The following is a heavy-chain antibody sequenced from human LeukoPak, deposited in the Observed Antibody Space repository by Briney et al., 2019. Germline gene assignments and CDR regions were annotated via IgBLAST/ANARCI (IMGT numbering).Heavy chain of an antibody. J-gene: IGHJ4*02. V-gene: IGHV3-21*04. CDR3: AKDLGQQQLGDFDY. CDR2: ISSSSDFL. CDR1: GFTFSRYT. Sequence: GGSLRLSCAASGFTFSRYTMNWVRQAPGKGLEWVSSISSSSDFLYYADSVKGRFTISRDNSRNSLYLQMNTLRAEDTAVYYCAKDLGQQQLGDFDYWGQGTLVTVSS. D-gene: IGHD6-13*01.